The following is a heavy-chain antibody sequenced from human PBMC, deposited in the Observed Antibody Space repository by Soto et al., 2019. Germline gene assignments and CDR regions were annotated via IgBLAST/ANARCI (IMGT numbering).Heavy chain of an antibody. J-gene: IGHJ4*02. CDR1: GFTFSSYS. D-gene: IGHD6-6*01. CDR3: ARVGGQLVPGFDY. V-gene: IGHV3-21*01. Sequence: EVQLVESGGGLVKPGGSLRLSCAASGFTFSSYSMNWVRQAPGKGLEWVSSISSSRSYIYYADSVKGRFTISRDNAKNSLYLQTNSLRAEDTAVYYCARVGGQLVPGFDYWGQGARVTVSS. CDR2: ISSSRSYI.